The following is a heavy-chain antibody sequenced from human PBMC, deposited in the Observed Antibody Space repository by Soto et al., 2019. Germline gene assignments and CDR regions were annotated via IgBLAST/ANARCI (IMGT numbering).Heavy chain of an antibody. CDR3: ASSQEVVVVPAAPIDD. Sequence: GASVKVSCKTSGYTFSNYYINWVRQAPGQGLEWMGRINPSGGGTSYAQKFQGRVTMTRVTSTSTVYMDLSSLTSDDTAVYYCASSQEVVVVPAAPIDDWGQGTLVTVSS. CDR2: INPSGGGT. J-gene: IGHJ4*02. V-gene: IGHV1-46*01. D-gene: IGHD2-2*01. CDR1: GYTFSNYY.